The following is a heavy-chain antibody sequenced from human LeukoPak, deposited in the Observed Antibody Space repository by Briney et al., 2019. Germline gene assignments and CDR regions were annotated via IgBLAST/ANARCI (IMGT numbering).Heavy chain of an antibody. D-gene: IGHD2-21*01. Sequence: PSQTLSLTCTVSGGSISSGDYYWSWIRQPPGKGLEWIGYIYHGGSTYYNPSLKSRVTISVDRSKNQFSLKLSSVTATDTAVYYCARRVVIAGYLDYWGQGTLVTVSS. CDR1: GGSISSGDYY. CDR3: ARRVVIAGYLDY. J-gene: IGHJ4*02. CDR2: IYHGGST. V-gene: IGHV4-30-2*01.